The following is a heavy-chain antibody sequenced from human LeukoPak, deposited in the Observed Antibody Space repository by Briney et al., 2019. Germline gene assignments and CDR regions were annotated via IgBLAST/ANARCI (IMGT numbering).Heavy chain of an antibody. D-gene: IGHD4-23*01. CDR1: GFTFSSYW. Sequence: PGGSLRLSCAASGFTFSSYWMHWVRQAPGKGLVWVSRINSDGSSTRYADSVKGRFTISRHNAKNTLYLKMNSLRAEDTAVYYCARVRDYGGTYWYFALWGRGTLVTVSS. J-gene: IGHJ2*01. CDR3: ARVRDYGGTYWYFAL. CDR2: INSDGSST. V-gene: IGHV3-74*01.